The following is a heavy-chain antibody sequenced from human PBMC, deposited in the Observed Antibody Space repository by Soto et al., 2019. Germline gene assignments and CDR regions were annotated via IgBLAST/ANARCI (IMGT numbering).Heavy chain of an antibody. CDR3: AKDLVGRSNNYQLDY. V-gene: IGHV3-30*18. CDR2: ISHHGIRT. D-gene: IGHD1-1*01. Sequence: AGSLTLSCAAARFTFSDYGLHWVRQAPGKGLQWLATISHHGIRTHYEDSAIGRFTITSDNFKKVVYLHLSVPGVEATAIYYCAKDLVGRSNNYQLDYWGQGTEVTVSS. J-gene: IGHJ4*02. CDR1: RFTFSDYG.